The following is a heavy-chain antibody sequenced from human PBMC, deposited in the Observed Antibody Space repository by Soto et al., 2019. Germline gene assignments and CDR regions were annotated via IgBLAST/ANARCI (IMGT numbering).Heavy chain of an antibody. CDR3: ATIGWFDP. CDR2: ISYDGSNK. V-gene: IGHV3-30-3*01. CDR1: GFTFSSYA. Sequence: PGGSLRLSCAASGFTFSSYAMHWVRQAPGKGLEWVAVISYDGSNKYYADSVKGRFTISRDNSKNTLYLQMNSLRAEDTAVYYCATIGWFDPWGQGTLVTLAS. J-gene: IGHJ5*02.